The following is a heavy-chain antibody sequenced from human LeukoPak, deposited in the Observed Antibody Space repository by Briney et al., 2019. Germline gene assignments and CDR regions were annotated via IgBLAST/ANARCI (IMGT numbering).Heavy chain of an antibody. CDR3: AQSYDSGGYPLGDS. CDR1: GFSGPSSA. D-gene: IGHD3-22*01. J-gene: IGHJ4*02. Sequence: GGSLRLSCTASGFSGPSSAMAWVRQAPGKGLEWVSHIGAGASNKYYADSVKGRFTISRDYSRKTVYLQMNSLRAKDTAVYYCAQSYDSGGYPLGDSWGQGTLVTVSS. V-gene: IGHV3-23*01. CDR2: IGAGASNK.